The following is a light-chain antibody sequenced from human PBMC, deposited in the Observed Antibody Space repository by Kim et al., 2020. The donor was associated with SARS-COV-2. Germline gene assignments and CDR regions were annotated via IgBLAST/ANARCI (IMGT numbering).Light chain of an antibody. CDR1: QGISNY. Sequence: SASVGDRVTITCRASQGISNYVAWYQQKPGKVPKLLIYAASTLQSGVPSRFSGSGSGTDFTLTISGLQPEDVATYYCQKYDSARTFGRGTEVDIK. J-gene: IGKJ1*01. CDR2: AAS. V-gene: IGKV1-27*01. CDR3: QKYDSART.